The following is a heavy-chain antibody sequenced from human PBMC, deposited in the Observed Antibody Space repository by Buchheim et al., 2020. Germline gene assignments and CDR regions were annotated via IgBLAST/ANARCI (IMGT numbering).Heavy chain of an antibody. CDR1: GGSISSYY. CDR2: IYYSGST. CDR3: ARRRSVSFYDSSGYDAFDI. J-gene: IGHJ3*02. Sequence: QVQLQESGPGLVKPSETLSLTCTVSGGSISSYYWSWIRQPPGKGLEWIGYIYYSGSTNYNPSLKSRVTISLETPKNQFSLKLSSVTAADTAVYYCARRRSVSFYDSSGYDAFDIWGQGT. V-gene: IGHV4-59*01. D-gene: IGHD3-22*01.